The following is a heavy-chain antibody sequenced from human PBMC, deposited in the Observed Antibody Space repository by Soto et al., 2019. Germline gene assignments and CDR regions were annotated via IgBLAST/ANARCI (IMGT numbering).Heavy chain of an antibody. CDR3: ARVDDISLYFHY. V-gene: IGHV5-51*01. CDR1: GYRCSTYW. CDR2: IYPGDSDT. D-gene: IGHD3-9*01. J-gene: IGHJ4*02. Sequence: GESLKISCKGSGYRCSTYWIGWVRQMPGKGLEWMGIIYPGDSDTRYSPSFQGQVTISADKSITTAYLQWNSLKASDTAMYYCARVDDISLYFHYWCQGTRVTV.